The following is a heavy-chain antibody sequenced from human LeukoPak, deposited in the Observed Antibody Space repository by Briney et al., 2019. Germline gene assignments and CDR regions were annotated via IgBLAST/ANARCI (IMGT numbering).Heavy chain of an antibody. Sequence: GASVKVSCEASGYTFTSYGISWVRQAPGQGLEWMGWISAYNGNTNYAQKLQGRVTMTTDTSTSTAYMELRSLRSDDTAVYYCARIPDSSGYYQYYFDYWGQGTLVTVSS. CDR3: ARIPDSSGYYQYYFDY. CDR2: ISAYNGNT. CDR1: GYTFTSYG. D-gene: IGHD3-22*01. V-gene: IGHV1-18*01. J-gene: IGHJ4*02.